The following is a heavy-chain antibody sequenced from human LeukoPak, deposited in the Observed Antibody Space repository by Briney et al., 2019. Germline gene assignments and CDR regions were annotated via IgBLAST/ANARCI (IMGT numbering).Heavy chain of an antibody. V-gene: IGHV5-51*03. CDR1: GYSFTNHW. CDR2: IYPGDSDT. Sequence: KPGESLKISCKGSGYSFTNHWIGWVRQMPGKGLEWMGVIYPGDSDTRYSPSFQGQVTISADTSISTAYVQWNSLKSSDTAMYYCARRSLNYYDSSGFYFDSWGQGTLVTVSS. J-gene: IGHJ4*02. CDR3: ARRSLNYYDSSGFYFDS. D-gene: IGHD3-22*01.